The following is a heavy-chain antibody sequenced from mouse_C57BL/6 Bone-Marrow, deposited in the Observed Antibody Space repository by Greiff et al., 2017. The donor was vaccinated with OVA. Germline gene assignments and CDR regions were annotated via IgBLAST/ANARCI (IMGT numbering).Heavy chain of an antibody. CDR3: ERHTLWLRRGDYAMDY. J-gene: IGHJ4*01. Sequence: EVMLVESGGDLVKPGGSLKLSCAASGFTFSSYGMSWVRQTPDKRLEWVATISSGGSYTYYPDSVKGRFTISRDNAKNTLYLQMSSLKSEDTAMYYCERHTLWLRRGDYAMDYWGQGTSVTVSS. CDR1: GFTFSSYG. D-gene: IGHD2-2*01. V-gene: IGHV5-6*02. CDR2: ISSGGSYT.